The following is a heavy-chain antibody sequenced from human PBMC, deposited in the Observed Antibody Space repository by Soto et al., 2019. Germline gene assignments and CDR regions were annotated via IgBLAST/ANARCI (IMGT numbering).Heavy chain of an antibody. CDR2: INPATGGT. Sequence: QVQLVQSGADVKTPGASVRVSCKASGYTFTGYYVHWVREAPGQGLEWMGWINPATGGTSYAQKFQGRVTLSRDTSINTAYLELSRLRFDDAAVYFCARERYQVISDGMDVWGQGPTVTVSS. CDR3: ARERYQVISDGMDV. V-gene: IGHV1-2*02. CDR1: GYTFTGYY. J-gene: IGHJ6*02. D-gene: IGHD2-2*01.